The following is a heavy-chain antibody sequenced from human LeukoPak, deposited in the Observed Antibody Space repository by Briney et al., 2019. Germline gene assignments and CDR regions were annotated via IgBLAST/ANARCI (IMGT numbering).Heavy chain of an antibody. V-gene: IGHV3-74*01. CDR1: GFTFSSYW. J-gene: IGHJ4*02. CDR2: INSDGSST. CDR3: AKNKGWELPAELDS. Sequence: GGPLRLSCAASGFTFSSYWMHWVRQAPGKGLVWVSRINSDGSSTSYADSVKGRFTISRDNAKTSVYLQLSSLRAEDTAVYYCAKNKGWELPAELDSWGQGALVIVSS. D-gene: IGHD2-15*01.